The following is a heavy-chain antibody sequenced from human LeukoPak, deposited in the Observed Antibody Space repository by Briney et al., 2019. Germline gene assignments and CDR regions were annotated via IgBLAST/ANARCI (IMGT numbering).Heavy chain of an antibody. Sequence: GGSLRLSGKASGLTFSNNAMSGVGKAPGRGLEWFSFFPLSGVSRFYAAPVKGRFTISRDNSKNTLYLQMNNLTVEDTAMYYCASLLGYCSGDSCFNWFGPWGQGTLVAVSS. CDR3: ASLLGYCSGDSCFNWFGP. D-gene: IGHD2-15*01. CDR1: GLTFSNNA. CDR2: FPLSGVSR. V-gene: IGHV3-23*01. J-gene: IGHJ5*02.